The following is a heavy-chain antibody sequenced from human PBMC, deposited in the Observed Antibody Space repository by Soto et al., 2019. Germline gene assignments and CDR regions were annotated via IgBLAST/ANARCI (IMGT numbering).Heavy chain of an antibody. V-gene: IGHV4-39*01. CDR2: IYHSGST. J-gene: IGHJ5*02. D-gene: IGHD3-10*01. CDR1: NGSISSAIYY. Sequence: QLQLQESGPRLVKPSETLSLTCTVSNGSISSAIYYWGWIRQPPGKGLEWIGSIYHSGSTYYNPSLQGRVTISVDTSKNQFSLKLSSVTAADTAVYFCAGRSSLASVQVYFGEISNYNWFDPWGQGTLVTVSS. CDR3: AGRSSLASVQVYFGEISNYNWFDP.